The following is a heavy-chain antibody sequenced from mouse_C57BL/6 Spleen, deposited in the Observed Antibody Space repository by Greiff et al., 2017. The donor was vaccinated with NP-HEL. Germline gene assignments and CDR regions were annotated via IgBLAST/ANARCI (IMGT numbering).Heavy chain of an antibody. J-gene: IGHJ2*01. CDR2: IYPGDGDT. Sequence: VQLQQSGPELVKPGASVKISCKASGYAFSSSWMNWVKQRPGKGLEWIGRIYPGDGDTNYNGKFKGKATLTADKSSSTAYMQLSSLTSEDSAVYFCARVPVYYDYDEAYYFDDWGQGTTLTVSS. V-gene: IGHV1-82*01. CDR3: ARVPVYYDYDEAYYFDD. D-gene: IGHD2-4*01. CDR1: GYAFSSSW.